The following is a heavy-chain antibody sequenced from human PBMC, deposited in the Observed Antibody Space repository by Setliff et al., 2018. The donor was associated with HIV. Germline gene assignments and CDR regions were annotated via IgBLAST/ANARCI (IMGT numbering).Heavy chain of an antibody. J-gene: IGHJ6*02. CDR2: MSPKNNGS. D-gene: IGHD5-18*01. V-gene: IGHV1-8*01. Sequence: ASVKVSCKASGYTSSTYDLNWVRQAAGQGLEWMGWMSPKNNGSGFAQKFQARLTMTWNTSTNTAYMELRSLTSDDTAVYYCARGRYNSRIDVWGQGTTVTVSS. CDR1: GYTSSTYD. CDR3: ARGRYNSRIDV.